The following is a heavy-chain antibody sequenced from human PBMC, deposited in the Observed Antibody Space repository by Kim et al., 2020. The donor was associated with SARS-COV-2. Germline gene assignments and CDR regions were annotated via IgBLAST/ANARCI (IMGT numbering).Heavy chain of an antibody. J-gene: IGHJ3*02. V-gene: IGHV3-23*01. Sequence: GGSLRLSCAASGFTFDSYAMSWVRQAPGKGLEWVSYISGGGAKTYHAGPVKGRFTISRDNSNNTPFLQLNSLRAEDTALYYCAKCHSGWGNDAFVIWG. CDR2: ISGGGAKT. CDR1: GFTFDSYA. CDR3: AKCHSGWGNDAFVI. D-gene: IGHD3-10*01.